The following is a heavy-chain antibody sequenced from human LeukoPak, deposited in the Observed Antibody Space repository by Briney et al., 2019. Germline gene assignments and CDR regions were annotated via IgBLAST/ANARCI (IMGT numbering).Heavy chain of an antibody. J-gene: IGHJ4*02. CDR1: GLTFSSYA. CDR2: ITGSGGST. V-gene: IGHV3-23*01. Sequence: GSPRLSCAASGLTFSSYAISWVRQAPGKGLEWVSSITGSGGSTYYADSVKGRFTISRDNSKNTLYLQMNSLRAEDTAVYYCAKSRRMVRGALDYWGQGTLVTVSS. D-gene: IGHD3-10*01. CDR3: AKSRRMVRGALDY.